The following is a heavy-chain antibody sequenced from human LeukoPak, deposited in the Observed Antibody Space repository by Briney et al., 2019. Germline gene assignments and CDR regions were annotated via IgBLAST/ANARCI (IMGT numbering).Heavy chain of an antibody. D-gene: IGHD1-26*01. CDR2: IYGGDSTDYADT. J-gene: IGHJ4*02. Sequence: GGSLRLSCAASGFTVSNNYMSWVRQAPGKGLEWVSVIYGGDSTDYADTYYADSVKGRFTISRDNSKNTLYLQMNSLRAEDTAVYYCARGSDYGDYWGQGTLVTVSS. CDR1: GFTVSNNY. CDR3: ARGSDYGDY. V-gene: IGHV3-66*01.